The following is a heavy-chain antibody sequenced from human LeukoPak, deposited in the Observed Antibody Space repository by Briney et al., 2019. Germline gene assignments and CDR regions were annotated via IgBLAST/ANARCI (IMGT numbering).Heavy chain of an antibody. D-gene: IGHD5-18*01. V-gene: IGHV1-18*01. CDR3: ARSSSPSYGRSYYFDY. J-gene: IGHJ4*02. Sequence: GASAKVSRKASGYTFTSYGISWVRQAPGQGLEWMGWISAYNGNTNYAQKLQGRVTMTTDTSTSTAYMELRSLRSDDTAVYYCARSSSPSYGRSYYFDYWGQGTLVTVSS. CDR1: GYTFTSYG. CDR2: ISAYNGNT.